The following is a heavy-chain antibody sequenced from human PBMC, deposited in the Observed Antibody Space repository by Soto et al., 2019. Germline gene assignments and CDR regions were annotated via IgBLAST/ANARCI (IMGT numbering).Heavy chain of an antibody. V-gene: IGHV3-48*02. J-gene: IGHJ3*02. CDR2: ISSSSSTI. CDR3: ARGFGQDYRFGETTDAFDI. Sequence: GSLRLSCAASGFTFSSYSMNWVRQAPGKGLEWVSYISSSSSTIYYADSVKGRFTISRDNAKNSLYLQMNSLRDEDTAVYYCARGFGQDYRFGETTDAFDIWGQGTRVTVSS. CDR1: GFTFSSYS. D-gene: IGHD3-10*01.